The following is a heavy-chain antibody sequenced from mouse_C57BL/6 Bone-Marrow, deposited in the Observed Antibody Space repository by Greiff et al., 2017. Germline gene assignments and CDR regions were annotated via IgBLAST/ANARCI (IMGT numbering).Heavy chain of an antibody. CDR2: ILPGSGST. J-gene: IGHJ1*03. V-gene: IGHV1-9*01. Sequence: VQRVESGAELMKPGASVKLSCKATGYTFTGYWIEWVKQRPGHGLEWIGEILPGSGSTNYNEKFKGKATFTADTSSNTAYMQLSSLTTEDSAIYYCARDPVCYYGSSRYWYCDVWGTGTTVTASS. CDR3: ARDPVCYYGSSRYWYCDV. D-gene: IGHD1-1*01. CDR1: GYTFTGYW.